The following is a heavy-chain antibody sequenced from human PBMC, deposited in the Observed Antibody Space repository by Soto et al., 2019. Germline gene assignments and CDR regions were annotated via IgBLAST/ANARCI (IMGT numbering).Heavy chain of an antibody. CDR2: ISGSGRTL. Sequence: GGSLRLSCAASGFTFSDYFMSWIRQAPGKGLEWLSYISGSGRTLHYADSVKGRFSISRDNTRRSLYLQMNSLRVEDTAVYYCARDGPAATYFDFWAQGILVTVSS. D-gene: IGHD6-25*01. J-gene: IGHJ4*02. CDR1: GFTFSDYF. CDR3: ARDGPAATYFDF. V-gene: IGHV3-11*01.